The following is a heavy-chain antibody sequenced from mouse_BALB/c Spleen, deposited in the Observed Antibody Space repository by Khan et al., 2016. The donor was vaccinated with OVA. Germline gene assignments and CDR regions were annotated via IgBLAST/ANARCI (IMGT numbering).Heavy chain of an antibody. V-gene: IGHV1S81*02. Sequence: QVQLQQPRAELVKPGASVKLSCKASGYTLTRYYMYWVKQRPGQGLEWIGGINPGNGGTNLNEKFKNKATLTVDKSSTTVYMQLSSLTSEDSAVYYCTRNDGYDYFDYWGQGTTLTVSS. CDR1: GYTLTRYY. J-gene: IGHJ2*01. CDR2: INPGNGGT. D-gene: IGHD1-2*01. CDR3: TRNDGYDYFDY.